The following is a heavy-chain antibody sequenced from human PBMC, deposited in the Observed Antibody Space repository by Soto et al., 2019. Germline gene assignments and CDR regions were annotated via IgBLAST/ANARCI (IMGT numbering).Heavy chain of an antibody. Sequence: GESLKISCKGSGYSFTSYWIGWVRQMPGKGLEWMGIIYPGDSDTRYSPSFQGQVTISADKSISTAYLQWSSLKASDTAMYYCARLAESWSYSYYYYGMDFWGQGTTVTGSS. CDR1: GYSFTSYW. V-gene: IGHV5-51*01. J-gene: IGHJ6*02. D-gene: IGHD1-26*01. CDR2: IYPGDSDT. CDR3: ARLAESWSYSYYYYGMDF.